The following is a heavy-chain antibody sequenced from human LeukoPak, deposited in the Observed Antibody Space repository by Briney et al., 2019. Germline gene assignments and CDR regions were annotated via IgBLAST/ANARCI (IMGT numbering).Heavy chain of an antibody. CDR2: ISYDGNNK. V-gene: IGHV3-30*03. J-gene: IGHJ4*02. D-gene: IGHD1-26*01. CDR1: LFSFSSYG. Sequence: GGSLRLSCEASLFSFSSYGMHWVRQAPGKGLEWVAIISYDGNNKNYADSVKGRFTISRDNSKSTLYLQMNSLRTEDTAVYYCATDTPLPDYWGQGTLVTVSS. CDR3: ATDTPLPDY.